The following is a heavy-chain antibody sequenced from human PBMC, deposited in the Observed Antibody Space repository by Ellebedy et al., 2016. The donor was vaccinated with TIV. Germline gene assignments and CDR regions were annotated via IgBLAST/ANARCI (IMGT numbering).Heavy chain of an antibody. CDR2: IIPIFGTA. CDR1: GGTFSSYA. Sequence: AASVKVSCKASGGTFSSYAISWVRQAPGQGLEWMGGIIPIFGTANYAQKFQGRVTITADESTRTAYMELSSLRSEETAVYYCARELLWFGGFDYWGQGTLVTVSS. D-gene: IGHD3-10*01. V-gene: IGHV1-69*13. CDR3: ARELLWFGGFDY. J-gene: IGHJ4*02.